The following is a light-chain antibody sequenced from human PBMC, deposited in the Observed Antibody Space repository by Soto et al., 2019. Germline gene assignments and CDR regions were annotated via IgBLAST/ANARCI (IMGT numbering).Light chain of an antibody. Sequence: DIQLTQSPSFLSASVGDRVTITCRASQGISSYLAWYQQKPGKAPKLLILAASTLQSGVPSRFSGSGSGTEFTLTISSLQPEDFATYYCLQLNSYPPTFGPGTKVDIK. J-gene: IGKJ3*01. CDR3: LQLNSYPPT. CDR1: QGISSY. CDR2: AAS. V-gene: IGKV1-9*01.